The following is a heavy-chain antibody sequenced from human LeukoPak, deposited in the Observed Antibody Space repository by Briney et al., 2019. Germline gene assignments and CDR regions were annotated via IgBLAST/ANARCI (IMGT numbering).Heavy chain of an antibody. D-gene: IGHD3-10*01. V-gene: IGHV3-64*01. CDR1: GFTFSSYA. J-gene: IGHJ4*02. CDR2: ISSNGGST. Sequence: GGSLRLSCAVSGFTFSSYAMYWVRQAPGKGLEYVSAISSNGGSTYYANSVKGRFTISRDNSKNTLGSLRTEDMAVYYCASHDYYGSGNYDYWGQGTLVTVSS. CDR3: ASHDYYGSGNYDY.